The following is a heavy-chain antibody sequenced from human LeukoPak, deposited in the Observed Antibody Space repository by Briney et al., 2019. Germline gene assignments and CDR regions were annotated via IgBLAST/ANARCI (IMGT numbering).Heavy chain of an antibody. CDR3: ARDLEMATRGANWFDP. CDR2: IYYSGST. J-gene: IGHJ5*02. CDR1: GDSISSSSHY. V-gene: IGHV4-39*07. D-gene: IGHD5-24*01. Sequence: SETLSLTCTVSGDSISSSSHYWGWIRQPPGKGLEWIGSIYYSGSTYYNPSLKSRVTMSVDTSKNQFSLKLSSVTAADTAVYYCARDLEMATRGANWFDPWGQGTLVTVSS.